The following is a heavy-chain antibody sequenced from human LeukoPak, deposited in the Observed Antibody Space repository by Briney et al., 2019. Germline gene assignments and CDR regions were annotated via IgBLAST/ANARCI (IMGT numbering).Heavy chain of an antibody. J-gene: IGHJ6*02. CDR2: ISGYNGNT. CDR1: GYTFTSYG. CDR3: TSGTITMIRGTVYFYYGLDV. V-gene: IGHV1-18*01. Sequence: ASVKVSCKASGYTFTSYGITWVRQAPGQGLECMGWISGYNGNTNYAQKFQGRVTMTTDSSTGTAYMELRSLRSDDTAVYYCTSGTITMIRGTVYFYYGLDVWGQGTSVTVSS. D-gene: IGHD3-10*01.